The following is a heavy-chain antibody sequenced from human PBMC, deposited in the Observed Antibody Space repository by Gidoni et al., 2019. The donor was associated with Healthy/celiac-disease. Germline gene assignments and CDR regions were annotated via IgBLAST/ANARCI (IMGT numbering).Heavy chain of an antibody. CDR3: ARVGAGTTYGGGSY. D-gene: IGHD1-7*01. V-gene: IGHV1-69*04. CDR2: IIPILGIA. J-gene: IGHJ4*02. Sequence: QVQLVQSGAEVKKPGSSVKVSCKASGGTFSSYAISWVRQAPGQGLEWMGRIIPILGIANYAQKFQGRVTITADKSTSTAYMELSSLRSEDTAVYYCARVGAGTTYGGGSYWGQGTLVTVSS. CDR1: GGTFSSYA.